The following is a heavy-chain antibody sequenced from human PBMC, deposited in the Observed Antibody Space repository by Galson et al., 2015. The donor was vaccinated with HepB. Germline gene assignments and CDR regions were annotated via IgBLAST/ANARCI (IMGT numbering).Heavy chain of an antibody. CDR1: GYTFTSYD. V-gene: IGHV1-8*01. CDR3: ARGEGQWFLPGGPNWFDP. J-gene: IGHJ5*02. Sequence: SVKVSCKASGYTFTSYDINWVRQATGQGLEWMGWMNPNSGNTGYAQKFQGRVTMTRNTSISTAYMELSSLRSEDTAVYYCARGEGQWFLPGGPNWFDPWGQGTLVTVSS. CDR2: MNPNSGNT. D-gene: IGHD3-22*01.